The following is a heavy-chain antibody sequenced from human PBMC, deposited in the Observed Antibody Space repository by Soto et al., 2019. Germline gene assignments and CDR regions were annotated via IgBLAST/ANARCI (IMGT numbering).Heavy chain of an antibody. CDR3: ARGGIMITFGGVISNYYYGMDV. D-gene: IGHD3-16*02. CDR1: GFTFSSYG. J-gene: IGHJ6*02. Sequence: GGSLRLSCAASGFTFSSYGRHGGRQAPGKGLEWVAVIWYDGSNKYYADSVKGRFTISRDNSKNTLYLQRNSLRAEETAVYYCARGGIMITFGGVISNYYYGMDVWGQGTTVTVSS. CDR2: IWYDGSNK. V-gene: IGHV3-33*01.